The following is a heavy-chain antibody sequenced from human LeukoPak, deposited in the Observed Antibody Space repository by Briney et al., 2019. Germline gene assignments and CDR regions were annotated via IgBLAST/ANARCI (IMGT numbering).Heavy chain of an antibody. D-gene: IGHD3-10*01. J-gene: IGHJ5*02. CDR1: GGSISSYY. Sequence: SETLSLTCTVSGGSISSYYWSWIRQPPGKGLEWIGYIYYSGSTNYNPSLKSRVTISVDTSKNQFSLKLSSVTAADTAVYYCARNYGSGSSTLSPGWFDPWGQGTLVTVSS. CDR2: IYYSGST. CDR3: ARNYGSGSSTLSPGWFDP. V-gene: IGHV4-59*01.